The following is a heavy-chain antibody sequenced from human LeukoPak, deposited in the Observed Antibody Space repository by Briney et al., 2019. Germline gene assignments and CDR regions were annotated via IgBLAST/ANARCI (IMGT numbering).Heavy chain of an antibody. CDR2: IYSGGST. CDR1: GFTASSNY. J-gene: IGHJ6*02. V-gene: IGHV3-66*02. Sequence: GGSLRLSCAASGFTASSNYMSWVRQAPGKGLEWVSVIYSGGSTYYADSVKGRFTISRDNSKNTLYLQMNSLRAEDTAVYYCARDKGWALGMDVWGQGTTVTVSS. CDR3: ARDKGWALGMDV. D-gene: IGHD6-19*01.